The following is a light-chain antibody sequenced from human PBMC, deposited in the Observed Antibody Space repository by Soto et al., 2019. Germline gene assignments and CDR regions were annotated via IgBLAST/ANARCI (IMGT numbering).Light chain of an antibody. J-gene: IGKJ2*01. CDR2: GSS. Sequence: EVVLTQSPGTLSLSPGERATLSCRASQSVSNNYFAWYQQKPGQAPRLLIFGSSDRATGIPDRFSGSGSGTDFTLTISRLEPEDFAGYYCQQYGSSPPYTFGQGTKLESK. V-gene: IGKV3-20*01. CDR1: QSVSNNY. CDR3: QQYGSSPPYT.